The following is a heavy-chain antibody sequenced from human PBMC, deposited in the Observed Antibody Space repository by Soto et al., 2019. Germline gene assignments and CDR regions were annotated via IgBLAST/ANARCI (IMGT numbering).Heavy chain of an antibody. Sequence: SEKLCLTCTFNGGSLSAYYWSWIRQPPGKGLEWIGEINQGGSTNYNPSLKSRVTISVETSKKQFSLKLRSVTAADTAVYYCAKGFLRISLIREPYDLFSFWGQGTVVLVSS. J-gene: IGHJ3*01. V-gene: IGHV4-34*01. CDR3: AKGFLRISLIREPYDLFSF. D-gene: IGHD3-16*01. CDR2: INQGGST. CDR1: GGSLSAYY.